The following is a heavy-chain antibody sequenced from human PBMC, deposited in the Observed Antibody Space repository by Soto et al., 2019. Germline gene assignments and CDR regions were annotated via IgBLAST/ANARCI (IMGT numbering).Heavy chain of an antibody. CDR1: GGSISSSTYY. D-gene: IGHD3-10*01. Sequence: SETRSLTCTVSGGSISSSTYYWAWIRQPPGKGLEWIGSISYSGNTYYNPSLKSRVTMSVDTSKNQFSLKLSSVTAADTALFYCARHTFFGELDPWGQGTLVTVS. CDR2: ISYSGNT. CDR3: ARHTFFGELDP. V-gene: IGHV4-39*01. J-gene: IGHJ5*02.